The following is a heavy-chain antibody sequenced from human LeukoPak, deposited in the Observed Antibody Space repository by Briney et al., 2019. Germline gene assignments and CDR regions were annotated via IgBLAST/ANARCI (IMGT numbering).Heavy chain of an antibody. Sequence: SETLSLTCTVSGGSVSSGSYYWSWIRQPPGKGLEWIGYIYYSGSTNYNPSLKSRVPISVDTSKNQFSLKLSSVTAADTAVYYCARVHGDYEFFDYWGQGTLVTVSS. CDR1: GGSVSSGSYY. V-gene: IGHV4-61*01. CDR2: IYYSGST. D-gene: IGHD4-17*01. J-gene: IGHJ4*02. CDR3: ARVHGDYEFFDY.